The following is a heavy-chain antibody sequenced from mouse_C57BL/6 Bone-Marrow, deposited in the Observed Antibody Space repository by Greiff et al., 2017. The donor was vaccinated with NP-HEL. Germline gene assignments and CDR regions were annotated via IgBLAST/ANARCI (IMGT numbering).Heavy chain of an antibody. V-gene: IGHV1-69*01. J-gene: IGHJ1*03. Sequence: QVHVKQPGAELVMPGASVKLSCKASGYTFTSYWMHWVKQRPGQGLEWIGEIDPSDSYTNYNQKFKGKSTLTVDKSSSTAYMQLSSLTSEDSAVYYCARDGSSPYWYFDVWGTGTTVTVSS. CDR3: ARDGSSPYWYFDV. CDR2: IDPSDSYT. D-gene: IGHD1-1*01. CDR1: GYTFTSYW.